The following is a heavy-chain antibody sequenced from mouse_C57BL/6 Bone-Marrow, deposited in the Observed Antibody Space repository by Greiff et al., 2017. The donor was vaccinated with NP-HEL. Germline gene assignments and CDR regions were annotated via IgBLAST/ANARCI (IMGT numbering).Heavy chain of an antibody. CDR2: IDPENGDT. Sequence: VHVKQSGAELVRPGASVKLSCTASGFNIKDDYMHWVNQRPEQGLEWIGWIDPENGDTDYASKFQGKATITTDTSSNTAYLQLSSLTSEDTAVYYCTTIRYWGQGTTLTVSS. J-gene: IGHJ2*01. V-gene: IGHV14-4*01. CDR1: GFNIKDDY. CDR3: TTIRY.